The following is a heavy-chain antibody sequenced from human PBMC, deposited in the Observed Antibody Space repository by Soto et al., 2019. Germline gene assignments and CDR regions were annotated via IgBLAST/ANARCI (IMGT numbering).Heavy chain of an antibody. CDR2: IYYSGST. V-gene: IGHV4-39*01. CDR1: GGSISSSSYY. J-gene: IGHJ4*02. Sequence: SETLSLTCTVSGGSISSSSYYWGWIRQPPGKGLEWIGSIYYSGSTYYNPSLKSRVTISVDTSKNQFSLKLSSVTAADTAVYYCARQGPLRGYSYGYGCFYWGQGTLVTVSS. D-gene: IGHD5-18*01. CDR3: ARQGPLRGYSYGYGCFY.